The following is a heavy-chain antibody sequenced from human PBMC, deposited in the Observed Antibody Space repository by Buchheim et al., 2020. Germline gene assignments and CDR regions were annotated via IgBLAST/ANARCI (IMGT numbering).Heavy chain of an antibody. D-gene: IGHD1-14*01. CDR1: GFTFSTYG. CDR3: ARDTLCCPVGICYFEY. Sequence: EVQLVESGGGLVQPGGSLRLSCAASGFTFSTYGMHWVRQAPGQGLVWVSRIKGDGSSITYADSVKGRFTISRDNAKNTLYLQMNTLRAEDTAVYYCARDTLCCPVGICYFEYWGQGTL. CDR2: IKGDGSSI. J-gene: IGHJ4*02. V-gene: IGHV3-74*03.